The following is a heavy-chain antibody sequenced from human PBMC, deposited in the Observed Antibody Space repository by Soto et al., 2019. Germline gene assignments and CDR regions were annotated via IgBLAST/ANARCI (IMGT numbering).Heavy chain of an antibody. CDR2: IIPMYGPA. V-gene: IGHV1-69*01. D-gene: IGHD3-10*01. CDR1: GGTFSSYA. CDR3: ARVTSMVRGVIDNWFDP. Sequence: QVPLVQSGAEVKKPGSSVTVSCKASGGTFSSYAIHWVRQAPGQGLEWMGGIIPMYGPAKYAQRFQGRVTITADESTTTVYMELTSLTSQETAVYYCARVTSMVRGVIDNWFDPWGYGTLVTVSS. J-gene: IGHJ5*02.